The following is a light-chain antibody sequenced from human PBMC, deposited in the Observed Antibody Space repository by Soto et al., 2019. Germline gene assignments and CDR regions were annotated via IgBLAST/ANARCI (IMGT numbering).Light chain of an antibody. CDR3: SSYTSSSTLYD. CDR2: DVS. V-gene: IGLV2-14*01. J-gene: IGLJ1*01. Sequence: QSALTQPASVSGSPGQSITISCTGTSSDVGGYNYVSWYQQHPGKAPKLMIYDVSNRPSGVSNRFSGSKSGNTASLTISGLQAEDEADYYCSSYTSSSTLYDFGTWTKVTVL. CDR1: SSDVGGYNY.